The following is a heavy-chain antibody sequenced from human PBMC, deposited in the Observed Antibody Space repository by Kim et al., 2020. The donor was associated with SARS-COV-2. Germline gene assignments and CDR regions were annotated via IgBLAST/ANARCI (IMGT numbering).Heavy chain of an antibody. J-gene: IGHJ2*01. V-gene: IGHV6-1*01. CDR3: AREWELLFIWYFDL. Sequence: AVSVKSRITINPDTSKNQFSLQLNSVTPEDTAVYYCAREWELLFIWYFDLWGRGTLVTVSS. D-gene: IGHD1-26*01.